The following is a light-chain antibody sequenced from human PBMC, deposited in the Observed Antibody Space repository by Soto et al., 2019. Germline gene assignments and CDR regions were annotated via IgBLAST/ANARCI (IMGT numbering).Light chain of an antibody. Sequence: QSVLTQSPSASASLGASVKLTCTLSGGHSNYAIAWHQQQPEKGPRYLMKLNSDGSHTKGDGIPDRFSGSSSGAERYLTISSLQSEDEADYYCQTWATGIRVFGGGTQVTVL. CDR2: LNSDGSH. J-gene: IGLJ2*01. CDR1: GGHSNYA. CDR3: QTWATGIRV. V-gene: IGLV4-69*01.